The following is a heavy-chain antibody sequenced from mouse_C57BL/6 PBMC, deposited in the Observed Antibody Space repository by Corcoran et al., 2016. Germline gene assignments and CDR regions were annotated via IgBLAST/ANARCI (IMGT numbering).Heavy chain of an antibody. D-gene: IGHD1-1*01. CDR1: GYTFTDYN. V-gene: IGHV1-18*01. CDR3: ASRHYDGSSYVWFAY. Sequence: EVQLQQSGPELVKPGASVKIPCKASGYTFTDYNMDWVKQSHGKSLEWIGHINPNTGGTNYNQKFKGKATLTVDKSSSTAYMELRSLTSEDTAVYYCASRHYDGSSYVWFAYWGQGTLVTVSA. CDR2: INPNTGGT. J-gene: IGHJ3*01.